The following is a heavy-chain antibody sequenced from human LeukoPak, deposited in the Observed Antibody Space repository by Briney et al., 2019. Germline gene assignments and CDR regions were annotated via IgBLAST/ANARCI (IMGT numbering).Heavy chain of an antibody. J-gene: IGHJ3*02. D-gene: IGHD6-13*01. V-gene: IGHV4-30-2*01. CDR2: IYHSGST. CDR1: GGSISSGGYY. CDR3: ARVSSSSGAGGDI. Sequence: PSQTLSLTCTVSGGSISSGGYYWSWIRQTPGKGLEWIGYIYHSGSTYYNPSLKSRVTISVDRSKNQFSLKLSSVTAADTAVYYCARVSSSSGAGGDIWGQGTMVTVSS.